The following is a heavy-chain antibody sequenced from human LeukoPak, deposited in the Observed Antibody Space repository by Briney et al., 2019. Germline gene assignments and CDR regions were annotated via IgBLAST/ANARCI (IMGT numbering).Heavy chain of an antibody. V-gene: IGHV4-61*05. J-gene: IGHJ3*02. Sequence: SETLSLTCTVSGSSISSSNYYWGWIRQPPGKGLEWIGYIYYSGSTNYNPSLKSRVTISVDTSKNQFSLKLSSVTAADTAVYYCARQLYVVGAFDIWGQGTMVTVSS. CDR2: IYYSGST. CDR3: ARQLYVVGAFDI. D-gene: IGHD2-8*01. CDR1: GSSISSSNYY.